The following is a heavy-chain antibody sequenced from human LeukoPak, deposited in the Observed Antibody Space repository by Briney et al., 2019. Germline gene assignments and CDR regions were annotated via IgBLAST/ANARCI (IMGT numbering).Heavy chain of an antibody. Sequence: GGSLRLSCAASGFTFSSYEMNWVRQAPGKGLEWVSYISSSGSTIYYADSVKGRFTISRDNAKNSLYLQMNSLRAEDTAVYYCARWDRYYYDSSGPEGHAFDIWGQGTMVTVSS. J-gene: IGHJ3*02. CDR3: ARWDRYYYDSSGPEGHAFDI. V-gene: IGHV3-48*03. CDR2: ISSSGSTI. D-gene: IGHD3-22*01. CDR1: GFTFSSYE.